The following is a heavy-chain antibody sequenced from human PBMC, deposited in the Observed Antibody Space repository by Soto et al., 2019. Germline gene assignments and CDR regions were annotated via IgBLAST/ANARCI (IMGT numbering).Heavy chain of an antibody. CDR2: ICRRWIT. CDR3: ARGGYDYWSGYSATLSQSSAMEV. Sequence: QVQLQESGPGLVKPSGTLSLTCTVSGALIHRNNCWPWARQSPGKGLEWIGEICRRWITTYNPSLQGRVTISVDNSKNQFSLTVTSVSVADTAVYYCARGGYDYWSGYSATLSQSSAMEVWGQGTAVTVSS. D-gene: IGHD3-3*01. CDR1: GALIHRNNC. J-gene: IGHJ6*02. V-gene: IGHV4-4*02.